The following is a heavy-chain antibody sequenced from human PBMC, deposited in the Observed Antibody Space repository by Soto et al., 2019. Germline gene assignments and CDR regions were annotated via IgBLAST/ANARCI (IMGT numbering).Heavy chain of an antibody. J-gene: IGHJ6*02. D-gene: IGHD3-22*01. CDR1: GYTFTSYY. CDR2: INPSGGST. Sequence: GASVKVSCKASGYTFTSYYMHWVRQAPGQGLEWMGIINPSGGSTSYAQKFQGRVTMTRDTSTSTVYMELSSLRSEDTAVYYCARGNYYDSSGYYHHYYYYGMDVWGQGTTVTVSS. V-gene: IGHV1-46*01. CDR3: ARGNYYDSSGYYHHYYYYGMDV.